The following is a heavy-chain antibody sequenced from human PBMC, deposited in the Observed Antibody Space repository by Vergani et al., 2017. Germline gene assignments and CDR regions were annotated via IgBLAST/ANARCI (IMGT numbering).Heavy chain of an antibody. V-gene: IGHV4-31*03. CDR1: GSYVGSGGYY. J-gene: IGHJ6*03. Sequence: QVQLQESGPGLVKASQTLSLTCSVSGSYVGSGGYYWSWVRPRPGMGLDWIGYLHYSGTSYYNPSLESRLTISLDTSANHLSLKFSSVTAADTAVYYCARQKDYYMDVWGKGATVTVS. CDR2: LHYSGTS. CDR3: ARQKDYYMDV.